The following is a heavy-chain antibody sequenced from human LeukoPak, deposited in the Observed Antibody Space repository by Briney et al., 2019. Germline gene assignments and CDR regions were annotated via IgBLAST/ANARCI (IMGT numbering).Heavy chain of an antibody. CDR2: ISYDGSNK. J-gene: IGHJ4*02. CDR1: RFTFRRYN. CDR3: ARDPEHYGSGSYLDY. D-gene: IGHD3-10*01. V-gene: IGHV3-30*03. Sequence: GGSLRLSCAAFRFTFRRYNINWVRQAPGQGLEWVAVISYDGSNKNYADSVKGRFTISRDNSKNTLYLQMNSLRAEDTAVYYCARDPEHYGSGSYLDYWGQGRLVTVSS.